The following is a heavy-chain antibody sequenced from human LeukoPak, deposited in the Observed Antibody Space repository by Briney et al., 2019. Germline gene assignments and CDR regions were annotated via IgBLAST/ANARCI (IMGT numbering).Heavy chain of an antibody. D-gene: IGHD5-12*01. CDR1: GFTFSNAW. Sequence: GGSLRVSCATSGFTFSNAWMNWVRQAPGKGLEWVGRIRSNSDGGTIDYAAPVKGRFTLSRDDSKTTLYLQMNSLRAEDTAIYYCARRDYDYCFDSWGQGTLVTVSS. J-gene: IGHJ4*02. V-gene: IGHV3-15*07. CDR2: IRSNSDGGTI. CDR3: ARRDYDYCFDS.